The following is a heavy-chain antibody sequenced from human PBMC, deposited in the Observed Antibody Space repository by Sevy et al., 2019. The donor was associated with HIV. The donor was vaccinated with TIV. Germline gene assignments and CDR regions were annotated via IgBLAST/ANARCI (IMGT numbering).Heavy chain of an antibody. Sequence: GGSLRLSCVASGFPFPIYSVLWVRQAPGKGLEWLTLISYDGNYKYYADSVKGRFTISRDNSNNILYLQMSSLRVEDTALYFCARVAVEYCTNDCYHRFDHWGLGTLVTVSS. J-gene: IGHJ4*02. D-gene: IGHD2-8*01. CDR1: GFPFPIYS. CDR3: ARVAVEYCTNDCYHRFDH. CDR2: ISYDGNYK. V-gene: IGHV3-30*04.